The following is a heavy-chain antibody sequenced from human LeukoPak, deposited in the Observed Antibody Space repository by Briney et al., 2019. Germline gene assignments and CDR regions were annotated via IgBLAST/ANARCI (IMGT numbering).Heavy chain of an antibody. CDR3: AARGPRGYYDSSGYPYYFDY. Sequence: ASVKVSCKASGYTLTDYYMHWVRQAPGQGLEWMGRINPNSGGTNYAQKFQGRVTMTRDTSISTVYMELSRLRSDDTAVYYCAARGPRGYYDSSGYPYYFDYWGQGTLVTVSS. CDR2: INPNSGGT. D-gene: IGHD3-22*01. V-gene: IGHV1-2*06. J-gene: IGHJ4*02. CDR1: GYTLTDYY.